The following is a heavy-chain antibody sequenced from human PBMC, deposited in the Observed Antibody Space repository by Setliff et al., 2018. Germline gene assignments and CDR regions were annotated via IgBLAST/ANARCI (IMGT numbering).Heavy chain of an antibody. Sequence: GGSLRLSCAASGFNFDEHVMSWVRQAPGKGLEWVSDISSSSSTIYYADSVKGRFTISRDNAKNSLYLQMNSLRVEDTAVYYCAREPVEPSQYFHYISGYYDYWGQGTLVTVSS. V-gene: IGHV3-48*01. J-gene: IGHJ4*02. CDR1: GFNFDEHV. CDR3: AREPVEPSQYFHYISGYYDY. D-gene: IGHD3-22*01. CDR2: ISSSSSTI.